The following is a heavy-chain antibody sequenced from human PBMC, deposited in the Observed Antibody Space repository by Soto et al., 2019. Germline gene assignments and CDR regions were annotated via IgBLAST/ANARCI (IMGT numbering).Heavy chain of an antibody. V-gene: IGHV4-34*01. CDR2: INHNTNT. J-gene: IGHJ5*02. CDR3: ARGGIRGVSWNWFET. Sequence: SETLSLTCAVYGGSFSDTYWNWFRQPPGKGLEWIGEINHNTNTIYNPSLTSRVTISVDTSKNSLYLQMNSLGAGDTAVYYCARGGIRGVSWNWFETWGQGTLVTVSS. D-gene: IGHD3-10*01. CDR1: GGSFSDTY.